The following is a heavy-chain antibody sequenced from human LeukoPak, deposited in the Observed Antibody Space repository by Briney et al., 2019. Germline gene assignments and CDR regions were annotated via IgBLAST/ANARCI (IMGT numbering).Heavy chain of an antibody. CDR3: VRKEDSRNWFVP. CDR2: IYPGDSRI. J-gene: IGHJ5*02. Sequence: GESLKISCQGFGYSFTSYWIGWVRQMPGKGMEWMGVIYPGDSRIRYNPSFQGQVTISIDKSTSTAYLQWNSLQASDTAMYYCVRKEDSRNWFVPWGQGTLVTVSS. CDR1: GYSFTSYW. V-gene: IGHV5-51*01.